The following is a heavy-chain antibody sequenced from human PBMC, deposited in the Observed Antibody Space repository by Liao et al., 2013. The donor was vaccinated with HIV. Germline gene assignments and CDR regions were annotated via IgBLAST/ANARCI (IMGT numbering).Heavy chain of an antibody. Sequence: QVQLQESGPGLVRPSQTLSLTCSVSGASVNSGNYYWSWIRQTAGKGLEWIGRLYTSGTTDYNPSLKSRVTISIDTSKNHFYLNLTAVTAADSAVYYCARGGSESSDWYFYWGQGTLVAVSS. V-gene: IGHV4-61*02. D-gene: IGHD6-19*01. CDR1: GASVNSGNYY. CDR3: ARGGSESSDWYFY. CDR2: LYTSGTT. J-gene: IGHJ4*02.